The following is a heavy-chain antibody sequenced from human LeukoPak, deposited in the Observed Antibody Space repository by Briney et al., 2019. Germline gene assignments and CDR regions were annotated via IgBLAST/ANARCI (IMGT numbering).Heavy chain of an antibody. Sequence: SETLSLTCSVSGASISSDYWSWIRQPPGKGLEWIGNIYSSETTKYNPSLRSRATISGGTSKNQFSLKLSSVTAADTAVYYCARHFPYCGGDCPYYYMDVWGKGTTVTVSS. D-gene: IGHD2-21*02. V-gene: IGHV4-4*09. CDR1: GASISSDY. CDR3: ARHFPYCGGDCPYYYMDV. CDR2: IYSSETT. J-gene: IGHJ6*03.